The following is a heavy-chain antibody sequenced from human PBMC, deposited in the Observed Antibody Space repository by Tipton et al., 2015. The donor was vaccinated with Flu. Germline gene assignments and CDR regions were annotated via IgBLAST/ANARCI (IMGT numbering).Heavy chain of an antibody. Sequence: TLSLTCTVSGGSISSYYWSWIRQPPGKGLEWIGYIYYSGSTNYNPSLKSRVTISVDTSKNQFSLKLSSVTAADTAVYYCARGRPGIAAAGGHYYYYMDVWGKGTTVTVSS. CDR3: ARGRPGIAAAGGHYYYYMDV. D-gene: IGHD6-13*01. CDR1: GGSISSYY. J-gene: IGHJ6*03. CDR2: IYYSGST. V-gene: IGHV4-59*12.